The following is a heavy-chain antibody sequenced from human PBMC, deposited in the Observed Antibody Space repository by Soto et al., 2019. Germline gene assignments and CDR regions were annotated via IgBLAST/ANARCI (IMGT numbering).Heavy chain of an antibody. V-gene: IGHV3-49*04. CDR1: GFSFADYV. CDR2: IRSEAYGGTA. J-gene: IGHJ4*02. D-gene: IGHD3-9*01. CDR3: TRDILTGYYSPPHDY. Sequence: GGSLRLSCTASGFSFADYVFSWVRQAPGKGLEWVGFIRSEAYGGTAEYAASVKGRFTISRDDSKSIAYLQMNSLKTEDSALYFCTRDILTGYYSPPHDYWGQGALVNVSS.